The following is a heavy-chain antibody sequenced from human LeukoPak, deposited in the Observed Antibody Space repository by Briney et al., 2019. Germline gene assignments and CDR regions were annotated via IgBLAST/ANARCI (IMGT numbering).Heavy chain of an antibody. J-gene: IGHJ4*02. CDR1: GFTFSDYY. V-gene: IGHV3-11*01. CDR3: VRAYSRGYSDDFDY. CDR2: ISGDNGSI. D-gene: IGHD6-25*01. Sequence: GGSLRLSCAASGFTFSDYYMSWFRQAPGKGLEWLSYISGDNGSIYYADSVRGRFTISRDNAKNSLYLQVNSLRGEDTAVYYCVRAYSRGYSDDFDYWGQGILVTVSS.